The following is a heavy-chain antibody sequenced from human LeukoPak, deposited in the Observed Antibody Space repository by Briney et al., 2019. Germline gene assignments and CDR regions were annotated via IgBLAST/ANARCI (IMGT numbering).Heavy chain of an antibody. Sequence: GGSLRLSCAASGFTFRSYGMHWVRQAPGKGLEYVAAISSNGGSTDYANSVKGRFTISRDNSKNALYLQMGSLRAEDMAVYYCARISSSYDYDYWGQGTLVTVSS. CDR2: ISSNGGST. J-gene: IGHJ4*02. CDR3: ARISSSYDYDY. V-gene: IGHV3-64*01. CDR1: GFTFRSYG. D-gene: IGHD6-6*01.